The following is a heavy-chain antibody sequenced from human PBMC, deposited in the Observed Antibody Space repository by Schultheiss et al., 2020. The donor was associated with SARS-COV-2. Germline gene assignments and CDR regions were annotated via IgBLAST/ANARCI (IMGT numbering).Heavy chain of an antibody. CDR3: ARDVVIGSWGNWFDP. CDR2: IYSGGST. V-gene: IGHV3-66*01. CDR1: GFTFSSYA. Sequence: GGSLRLSCAASGFTFSSYAMHWVRQAPGKGLEWVAVIYSGGSTYYADSVKGRFTISRDNSKNTLYLQMNSLRAEDTAVYYCARDVVIGSWGNWFDPWGQGTLVTVSS. D-gene: IGHD3-22*01. J-gene: IGHJ5*02.